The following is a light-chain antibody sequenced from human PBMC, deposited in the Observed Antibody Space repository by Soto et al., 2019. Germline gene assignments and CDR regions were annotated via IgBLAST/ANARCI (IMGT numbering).Light chain of an antibody. V-gene: IGLV2-11*01. J-gene: IGLJ1*01. CDR2: DVN. CDR3: CSYAGSYTYV. Sequence: QPALTQPRSVSGSPGQSVTISCTGTSSDVGGYNYVSWYQQHPGKAPKPMIYDVNKRPSGVPDRFSGSKSGNTASLTISGLQAEDEADYYCCSYAGSYTYVFGTGAKGTLL. CDR1: SSDVGGYNY.